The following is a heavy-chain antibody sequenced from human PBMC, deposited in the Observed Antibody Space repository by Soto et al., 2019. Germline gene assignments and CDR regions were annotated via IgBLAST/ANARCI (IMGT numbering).Heavy chain of an antibody. CDR2: ISGSGGGT. V-gene: IGHV3-23*01. CDR3: AKVRVWWLVQYYFDY. CDR1: GFTFSSYA. Sequence: PGGSLRLSCAASGFTFSSYAMSWVRQAPGKGLEWVSAISGSGGGTYYAASVMGRFTISRENTKNTRYLQRKSRTAEGTAVYYCAKVRVWWLVQYYFDYWGQGTLVTVSS. J-gene: IGHJ4*02. D-gene: IGHD6-19*01.